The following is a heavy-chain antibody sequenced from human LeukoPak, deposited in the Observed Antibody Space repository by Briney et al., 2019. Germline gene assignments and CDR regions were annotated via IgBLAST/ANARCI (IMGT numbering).Heavy chain of an antibody. CDR3: ARDGTTATTGDWFDP. J-gene: IGHJ5*02. CDR2: IKQDGSEK. V-gene: IGHV3-7*01. D-gene: IGHD1-1*01. Sequence: PGGSLRLSCAASGFTFSSYWMSWVRQAPGKGLEWVANIKQDGSEKYYVDSVKGRFTISRDNAKNSLYLQMNSLGAEDTAVYYCARDGTTATTGDWFDPWGQGTLVTVSS. CDR1: GFTFSSYW.